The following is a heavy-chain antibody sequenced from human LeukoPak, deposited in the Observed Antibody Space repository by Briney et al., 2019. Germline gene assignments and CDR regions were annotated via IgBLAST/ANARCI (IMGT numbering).Heavy chain of an antibody. CDR2: ISYDGSNK. J-gene: IGHJ4*02. CDR1: GFTFSSYW. Sequence: GGSLRLSCAASGFTFSSYWMSWVRQAPGKGLEWVAVISYDGSNKYYADSVKGRFTISRDNSKNTLYLQMNSLRAEDTAVYYCARGVSSWFDVYFDYWGQGTLVTVSS. D-gene: IGHD6-13*01. V-gene: IGHV3-30*03. CDR3: ARGVSSWFDVYFDY.